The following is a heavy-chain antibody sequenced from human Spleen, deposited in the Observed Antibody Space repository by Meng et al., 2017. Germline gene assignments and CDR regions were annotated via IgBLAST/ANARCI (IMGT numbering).Heavy chain of an antibody. CDR2: IYSGGST. Sequence: GESLKISCAASGFTFTNYEMNWVRQAPGKGLEWVSVIYSGGSTYYADSVKGRFTISRDNSKNTLYLQMNSLRAEDTAVYYCAREGYSSGWSAGSGFDYWGQGTLVT. J-gene: IGHJ4*02. V-gene: IGHV3-53*01. D-gene: IGHD6-19*01. CDR3: AREGYSSGWSAGSGFDY. CDR1: GFTFTNYE.